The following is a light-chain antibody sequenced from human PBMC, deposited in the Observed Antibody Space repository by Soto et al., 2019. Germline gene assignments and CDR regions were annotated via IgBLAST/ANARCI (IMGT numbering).Light chain of an antibody. CDR1: QSVSSSS. Sequence: EIVLTQSPGTLSLSPGERVTLSCRASQSVSSSSLAWYQQKPGQAPRLLIYGASSMATGIPDRFSGSGSGTDFTLTISRLEPEAFAVYYCQQYGSSLSITFGQGTRLEIK. CDR2: GAS. CDR3: QQYGSSLSIT. V-gene: IGKV3-20*01. J-gene: IGKJ5*01.